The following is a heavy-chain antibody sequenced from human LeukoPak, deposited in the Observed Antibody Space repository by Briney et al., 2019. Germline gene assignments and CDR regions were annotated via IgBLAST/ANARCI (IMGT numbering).Heavy chain of an antibody. CDR2: IWYDGSNK. J-gene: IGHJ4*02. CDR3: ARPGIAAAGTWFDY. D-gene: IGHD6-13*01. V-gene: IGHV3-33*01. Sequence: GGSLRLSCAASGFTFSSYGMHWVRQAPGKGLEWVAVIWYDGSNKYYADSVKGRLTISRDNSKNTLYLQMNSLRAEDTAVYYCARPGIAAAGTWFDYWGQGTLVTVSS. CDR1: GFTFSSYG.